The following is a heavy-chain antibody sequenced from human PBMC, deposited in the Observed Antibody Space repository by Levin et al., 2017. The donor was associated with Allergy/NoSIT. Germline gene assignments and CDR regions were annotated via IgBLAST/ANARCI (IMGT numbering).Heavy chain of an antibody. D-gene: IGHD5-18*01. V-gene: IGHV1-69*01. Sequence: KISCKASGFTFRHYALSWVRQAPGQGFEWVGGIVPVFGTKYYAHKFHGRVTITADESTSTANMELSSLRSDDTAVYYCVSRSAYSNGQYFLDYCGVGALVAVSS. CDR1: GFTFRHYA. CDR3: VSRSAYSNGQYFLDY. J-gene: IGHJ4*02. CDR2: IVPVFGTK.